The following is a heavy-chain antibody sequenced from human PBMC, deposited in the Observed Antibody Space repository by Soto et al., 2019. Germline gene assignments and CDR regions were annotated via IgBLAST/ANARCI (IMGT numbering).Heavy chain of an antibody. CDR3: ARMETFGSLNWFDP. V-gene: IGHV1-8*01. CDR1: GYSFTNND. D-gene: IGHD3-16*01. J-gene: IGHJ5*02. Sequence: RASVKVSGKASGYSFTNNDVSWVRQATGQGLEWMGWMNPGSGDTGYAQKFQGRVTMTRDISIATAYMELSSLRSDDTAIYYCARMETFGSLNWFDPLGQGTLVTVSS. CDR2: MNPGSGDT.